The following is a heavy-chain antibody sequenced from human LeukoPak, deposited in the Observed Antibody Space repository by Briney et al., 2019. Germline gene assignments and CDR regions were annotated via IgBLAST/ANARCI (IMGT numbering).Heavy chain of an antibody. CDR1: GGSISSYY. CDR2: IFPSGSA. J-gene: IGHJ6*03. Sequence: QSSETLSLTCTVSGGSISSYYWSWIRQPPGKGLEWIGYIFPSGSAYYNPSLKTRVTISVDTSKNQFSLRLTSVTAADTAVYYCARRHHYSYFMDVWGKGTTVTVSS. V-gene: IGHV4-4*09. CDR3: ARRHHYSYFMDV.